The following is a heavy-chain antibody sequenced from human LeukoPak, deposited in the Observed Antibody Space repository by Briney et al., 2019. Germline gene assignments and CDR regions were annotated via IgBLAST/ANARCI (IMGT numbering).Heavy chain of an antibody. D-gene: IGHD6-6*01. CDR1: GFTFSDYY. CDR3: ARDRMSSSHPLGDY. CDR2: ISSSSSYT. V-gene: IGHV3-11*06. Sequence: GGSLRLSCAASGFTFSDYYTSWIRQAPGKGLEWVSYISSSSSYTNYADSVKGRFTISRDNAKNSLYLQMNSLRAEDTAVYYCARDRMSSSHPLGDYWGQGTLVTVSS. J-gene: IGHJ4*02.